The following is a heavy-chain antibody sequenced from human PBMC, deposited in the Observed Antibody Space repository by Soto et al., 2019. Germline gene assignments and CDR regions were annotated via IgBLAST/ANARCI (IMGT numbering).Heavy chain of an antibody. V-gene: IGHV4-61*01. CDR1: GGSVSSESHY. D-gene: IGHD6-13*01. CDR3: ARYRREAVAGYTLDN. J-gene: IGHJ4*02. CDR2: IYYTGST. Sequence: NPSETLSLTCTVSGGSVSSESHYWSWIRQTPGKGLEWIGYIYYTGSTNYNPSLKGRVTMSVDTSRDQVSLRLRSVTRADTAVYYCARYRREAVAGYTLDNWGQGILVTVS.